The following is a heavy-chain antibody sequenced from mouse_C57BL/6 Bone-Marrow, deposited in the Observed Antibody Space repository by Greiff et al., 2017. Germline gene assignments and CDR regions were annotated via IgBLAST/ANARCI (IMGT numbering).Heavy chain of an antibody. V-gene: IGHV14-4*01. CDR1: GFNIKDDY. CDR3: TTTGSSYRYFDV. Sequence: VQLQQSGAELVRPGASVKLSCTASGFNIKDDYMHWVKQRPEQGLEWIGWIDPENGDTEYASKFQGQDTITADTSSNTAYLQLSSLTSEDTAVYYCTTTGSSYRYFDVWGTGTTVTVSS. J-gene: IGHJ1*03. CDR2: IDPENGDT. D-gene: IGHD1-1*01.